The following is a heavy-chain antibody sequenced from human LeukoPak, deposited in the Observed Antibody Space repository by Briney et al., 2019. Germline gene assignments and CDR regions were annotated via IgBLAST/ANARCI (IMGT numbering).Heavy chain of an antibody. CDR2: ITSNGGST. CDR1: GFTFSSYA. J-gene: IGHJ4*02. D-gene: IGHD2-15*01. Sequence: GGSLRLSCAASGFTFSSYAMHWVRQAPGKGLEYVSAITSNGGSTYYANSVKGRSTISRDNSKNTLYLQMGSLRAEDMAVYYCARRYCSGGSCYYFDYWGQGTLVTVSS. CDR3: ARRYCSGGSCYYFDY. V-gene: IGHV3-64*01.